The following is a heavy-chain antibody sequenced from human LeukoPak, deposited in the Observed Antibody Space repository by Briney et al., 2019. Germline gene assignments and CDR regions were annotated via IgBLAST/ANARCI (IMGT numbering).Heavy chain of an antibody. CDR3: ARDRGYSYGYLYYFDY. Sequence: GASVKVSCKASGYTFTSYYMHWVRQAPGQGLEWMGIINPSGGSTSYAQKFQGRVTMTRDMSTSTVYMELSSLRSEDTAVYYCARDRGYSYGYLYYFDYWGQGTLVTVSS. J-gene: IGHJ4*02. CDR1: GYTFTSYY. D-gene: IGHD5-18*01. V-gene: IGHV1-46*01. CDR2: INPSGGST.